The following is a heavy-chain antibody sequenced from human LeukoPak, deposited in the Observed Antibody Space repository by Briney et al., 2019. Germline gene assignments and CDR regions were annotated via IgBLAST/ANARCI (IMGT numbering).Heavy chain of an antibody. J-gene: IGHJ5*02. V-gene: IGHV3-7*01. CDR1: GFTFSSYW. D-gene: IGHD2-2*01. Sequence: GGSLRLSCAASGFTFSSYWMSWVRQAPGKGLEWVANIKQDGSEKYYVDPVKGRFTISRDDAKNSLYLQMNSLRAEDTAVYYCARARVVVPSNWFDPWGQGTLVTVSS. CDR3: ARARVVVPSNWFDP. CDR2: IKQDGSEK.